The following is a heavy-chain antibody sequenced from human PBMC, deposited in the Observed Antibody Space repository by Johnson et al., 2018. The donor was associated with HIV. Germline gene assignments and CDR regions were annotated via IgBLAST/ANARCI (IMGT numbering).Heavy chain of an antibody. CDR2: ISYDGSNK. Sequence: QVQLVESGGGVVQPGRSLRLSCAASGFTFSSYAMHWVRQAPDKGLEWVAVISYDGSNKYYADSVKGRFTISRDNSKNTLYLQMNSLRAEDTAVYYCAKNSAAFDIWGQGTMVTVSS. D-gene: IGHD2/OR15-2a*01. J-gene: IGHJ3*02. CDR1: GFTFSSYA. V-gene: IGHV3-30-3*01. CDR3: AKNSAAFDI.